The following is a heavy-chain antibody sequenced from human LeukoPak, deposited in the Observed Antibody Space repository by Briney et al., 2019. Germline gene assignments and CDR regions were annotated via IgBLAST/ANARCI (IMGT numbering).Heavy chain of an antibody. Sequence: ASVKVSCKASGYTFTSYAMNWVRQAPGQGLEGMGGIDTNTGNPTYAQGFTGRFVFSLDTSVSTAYLQISSLKAEDTAVYYCAREDIAAAVDYWGQGTLVTVSS. J-gene: IGHJ4*02. CDR2: IDTNTGNP. CDR3: AREDIAAAVDY. CDR1: GYTFTSYA. V-gene: IGHV7-4-1*02. D-gene: IGHD6-13*01.